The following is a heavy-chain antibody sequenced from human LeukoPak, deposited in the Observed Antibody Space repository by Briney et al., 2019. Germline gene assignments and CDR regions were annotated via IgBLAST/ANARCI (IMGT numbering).Heavy chain of an antibody. CDR3: ARDLCSSWYSGAYCYYYMDV. D-gene: IGHD6-13*01. V-gene: IGHV3-21*01. J-gene: IGHJ6*03. CDR1: GFTFSSYS. Sequence: AGGSLRLSCAASGFTFSSYSMNWVRQAPGKGLEWVSSISSSSNSYIYYADSVKDRFTISRDNTKNSLYLQTNSLTSAHPAVYYCARDLCSSWYSGAYCYYYMDVWGKGTTVTVSS. CDR2: ISSSSNSYI.